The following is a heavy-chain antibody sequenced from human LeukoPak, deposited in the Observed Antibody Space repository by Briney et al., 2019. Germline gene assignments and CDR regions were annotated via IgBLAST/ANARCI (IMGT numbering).Heavy chain of an antibody. CDR2: ISFSVGDA. CDR3: AKFYSGYDLY. V-gene: IGHV3-23*01. D-gene: IGHD5-12*01. J-gene: IGHJ4*02. Sequence: GGSLRLSCAASVFTFSSYTMSWVRQAPRKGLEWVSGISFSVGDAYYADSAKGRFTISTHNSKTTLHLQMNSPRVEDTAVYYCAKFYSGYDLYWGQGTLVTVSS. CDR1: VFTFSSYT.